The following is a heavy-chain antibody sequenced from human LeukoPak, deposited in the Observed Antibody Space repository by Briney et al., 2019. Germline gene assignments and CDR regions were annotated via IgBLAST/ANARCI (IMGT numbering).Heavy chain of an antibody. Sequence: GGSLRLSCAASGFTFSSYGMHWVRQAPGKGLEWVAFIRYDGSNKYYADSVKGRFTISRDNSKNTLYLQMNSLRAEDTAVYYCAKAGVRGYAYYMDVWGKGTTVTVSS. CDR2: IRYDGSNK. CDR1: GFTFSSYG. J-gene: IGHJ6*03. CDR3: AKAGVRGYAYYMDV. D-gene: IGHD3-10*01. V-gene: IGHV3-30*02.